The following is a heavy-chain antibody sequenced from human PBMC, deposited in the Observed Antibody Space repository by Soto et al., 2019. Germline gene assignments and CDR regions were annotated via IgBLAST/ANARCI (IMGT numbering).Heavy chain of an antibody. Sequence: PLSLTFAVSGDSIISIYHWAWIRQSPGRGLEWIASIYHTGTTYYTPSLESRVTISVDTSKNQFSLRLSSVTAADSAVYYCARVPGIAVAGNLFDFCGKRSLVTV. CDR2: IYHTGTT. CDR1: GDSIISIYH. D-gene: IGHD6-19*01. V-gene: IGHV4-38-2*01. J-gene: IGHJ4*02. CDR3: ARVPGIAVAGNLFDF.